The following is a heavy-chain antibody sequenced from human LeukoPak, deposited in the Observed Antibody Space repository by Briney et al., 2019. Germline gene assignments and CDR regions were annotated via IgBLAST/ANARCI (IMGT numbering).Heavy chain of an antibody. V-gene: IGHV4-34*01. CDR2: INYSGRT. Sequence: PSETLSLTCAVFDGSFSDYYWSWVRQPPGKGLEWIGEINYSGRTNYYPSLTSRATLSIDTSKNQFSLKLSSVTAADTAVYYCARGVDFWSGYSFDYWGQGTLVTVSS. CDR1: DGSFSDYY. CDR3: ARGVDFWSGYSFDY. J-gene: IGHJ4*02. D-gene: IGHD3-3*01.